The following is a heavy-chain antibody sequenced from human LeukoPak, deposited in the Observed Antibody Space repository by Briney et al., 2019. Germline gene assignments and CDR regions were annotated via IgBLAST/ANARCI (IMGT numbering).Heavy chain of an antibody. V-gene: IGHV4-61*08. D-gene: IGHD6-19*01. J-gene: IGHJ4*02. Sequence: SSETLSLTCTVSGGSISSGGYYWSWIRQHPGKGLEWIGYIYYSGSTNYNPSLKSRVTISVDTSKNQFSLKLSSVTAADTAVYYCARSSSGWYPALFDYWGQGTLVTVSS. CDR2: IYYSGST. CDR3: ARSSSGWYPALFDY. CDR1: GGSISSGGYY.